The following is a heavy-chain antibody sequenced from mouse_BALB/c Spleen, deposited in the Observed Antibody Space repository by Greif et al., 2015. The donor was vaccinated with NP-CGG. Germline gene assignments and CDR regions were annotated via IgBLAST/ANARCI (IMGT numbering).Heavy chain of an antibody. V-gene: IGHV7-3*02. J-gene: IGHJ3*01. Sequence: DVKLVESGGGLVQPGGSLRLSCATSGLTFTDYYMSWVRQPPGKALEWLGFIRNKANGYTTEYSASVKGRFTISRDNSQSILYLQMNTLRAEDSATYYCARGDGYYWFAYWGQGTLVTVSA. CDR1: GLTFTDYY. D-gene: IGHD2-3*01. CDR3: ARGDGYYWFAY. CDR2: IRNKANGYTT.